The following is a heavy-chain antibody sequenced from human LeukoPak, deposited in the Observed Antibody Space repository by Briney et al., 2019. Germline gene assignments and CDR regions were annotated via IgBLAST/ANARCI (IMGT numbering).Heavy chain of an antibody. CDR2: ISSNGGST. D-gene: IGHD2/OR15-2a*01. Sequence: GGSLRLSCAASGFTFSSYAMHWVRQAPGKGLEYVSAISSNGGSTYYANSVKGRFTISRDNSKNTLYLQMGSLRAEDMAVYYCARKENTGWYFDLWGRGTLVTVSS. J-gene: IGHJ2*01. CDR3: ARKENTGWYFDL. CDR1: GFTFSSYA. V-gene: IGHV3-64*01.